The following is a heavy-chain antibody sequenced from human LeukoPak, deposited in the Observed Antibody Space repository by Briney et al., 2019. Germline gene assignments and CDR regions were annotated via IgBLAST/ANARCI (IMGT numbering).Heavy chain of an antibody. J-gene: IGHJ6*02. V-gene: IGHV1-18*01. Sequence: ASVKVSCKASGYTFTSYGITWVRQAPGQGLEWMGWISGYNGNTSYAQKLQGRVTMTTDTTTSTAYMELRSLRSDDTAVYFCARGTWNIMVAKDGMDVWGQGTTVIVSS. D-gene: IGHD2-15*01. CDR3: ARGTWNIMVAKDGMDV. CDR2: ISGYNGNT. CDR1: GYTFTSYG.